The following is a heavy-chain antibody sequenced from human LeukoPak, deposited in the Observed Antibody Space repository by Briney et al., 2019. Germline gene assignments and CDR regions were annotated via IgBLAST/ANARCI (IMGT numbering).Heavy chain of an antibody. D-gene: IGHD1-26*01. V-gene: IGHV4-61*01. Sequence: SETLSLTCTVSGVSVSSGSYYWAWIRQPPGKGLEWIGYNYFSGSTNQNPSLKGRVTISVDRSKNKISLKLISMTVADTAVYYCATARSGRYLDYWGQGTPVTVSS. CDR3: ATARSGRYLDY. CDR1: GVSVSSGSYY. J-gene: IGHJ4*02. CDR2: NYFSGST.